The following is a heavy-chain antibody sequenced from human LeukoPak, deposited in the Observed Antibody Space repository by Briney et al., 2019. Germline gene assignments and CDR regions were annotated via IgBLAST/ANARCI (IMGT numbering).Heavy chain of an antibody. CDR2: ISSSGSSI. J-gene: IGHJ6*02. D-gene: IGHD3-10*01. Sequence: GRSLRLSCAASGFNFRGYTMNWVRQAPGKGLEWVSSISSSGSSIYYAESVKGRFTISRDNARNSLYLQMDSLRAEDTALYYCAPYYYGSGSYSYGMDVWGQGTTVTVSS. V-gene: IGHV3-21*01. CDR3: APYYYGSGSYSYGMDV. CDR1: GFNFRGYT.